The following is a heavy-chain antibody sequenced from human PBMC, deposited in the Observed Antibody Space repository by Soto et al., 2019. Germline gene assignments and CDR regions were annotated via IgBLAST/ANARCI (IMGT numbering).Heavy chain of an antibody. Sequence: EVQLVESGGGLVQPGGSLRLSCAASGFTFSTNWMTWVRRPPGKGLEWVANLDQDGSERYYVDSVRGRCTISRDNAKNSLYLQMNSLRAEDTAVYYCVCGGNFFVYWGQGTLVTVSP. CDR1: GFTFSTNW. CDR3: VCGGNFFVY. CDR2: LDQDGSER. J-gene: IGHJ4*02. D-gene: IGHD3-16*01. V-gene: IGHV3-7*01.